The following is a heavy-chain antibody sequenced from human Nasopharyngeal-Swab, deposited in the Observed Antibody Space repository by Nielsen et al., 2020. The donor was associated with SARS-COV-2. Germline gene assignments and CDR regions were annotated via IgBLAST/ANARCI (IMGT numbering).Heavy chain of an antibody. V-gene: IGHV1-46*01. CDR3: ARDAVDSGSYQPYY. CDR1: GGTFSSYA. CDR2: INPSGGST. D-gene: IGHD1-26*01. J-gene: IGHJ4*02. Sequence: ASVKVSCKASGGTFSSYAISRVRQAPGQGLEWMGIINPSGGSTSYAQKFQGRVTMTRDTSTSTVYMELSSLRSEDTAVYYCARDAVDSGSYQPYYWGQGTLVTVSS.